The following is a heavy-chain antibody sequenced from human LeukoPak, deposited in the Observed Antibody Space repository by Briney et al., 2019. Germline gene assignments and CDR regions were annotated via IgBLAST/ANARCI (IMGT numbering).Heavy chain of an antibody. V-gene: IGHV1-69*13. CDR1: GGTFSSYA. Sequence: SVNVSCKASGGTFSSYAISWVRQAPGQGLEWMGGIIPIFGTANYAQKFQGRVTITADESTSTAYMELSSLRSEDTAVYYCARDRSGYMYWFDPWGQGTLVTVSS. D-gene: IGHD5-18*01. CDR3: ARDRSGYMYWFDP. CDR2: IIPIFGTA. J-gene: IGHJ5*02.